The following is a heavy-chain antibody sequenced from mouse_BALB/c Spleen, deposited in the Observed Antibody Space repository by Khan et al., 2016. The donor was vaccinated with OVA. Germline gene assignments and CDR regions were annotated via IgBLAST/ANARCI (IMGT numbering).Heavy chain of an antibody. J-gene: IGHJ2*01. CDR3: ARNREPDYFDY. Sequence: QVQLKESGPGLVAPSQSLSITCTVSGFSLTNYGVHWVRQPPGKGLEWLGVIWADGSTNYNSALMSRLSISKDDSKSQVFLKMNSLQTDDTAMYFCARNREPDYFDYWGQGTTLTVSS. V-gene: IGHV2-9*02. CDR2: IWADGST. CDR1: GFSLTNYG.